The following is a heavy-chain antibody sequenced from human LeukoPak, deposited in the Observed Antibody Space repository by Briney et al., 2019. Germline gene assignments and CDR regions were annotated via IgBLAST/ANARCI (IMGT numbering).Heavy chain of an antibody. Sequence: SQTLSLTCTVSGGSISSGTYYWGWIRQHPGKGLEWIWYIYHSDYTGSTYYNPSLKSRVTISIDTSKTQFSLKLSSVTAADTAVYYCARNSYYDNSGEGAFDIWGQGTMVTVSS. CDR3: ARNSYYDNSGEGAFDI. J-gene: IGHJ3*02. CDR2: IYHSDYTGST. V-gene: IGHV4-31*03. D-gene: IGHD3-22*01. CDR1: GGSISSGTYY.